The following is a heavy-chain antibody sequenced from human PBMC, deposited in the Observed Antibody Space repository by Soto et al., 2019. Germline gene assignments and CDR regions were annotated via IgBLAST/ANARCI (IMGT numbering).Heavy chain of an antibody. CDR1: GFTFSSYA. CDR3: PKFLGYCSGGSCYSDCYYGMDV. D-gene: IGHD2-15*01. CDR2: ISGSGGST. V-gene: IGHV3-23*01. J-gene: IGHJ6*02. Sequence: GGSLRLSCAASGFTFSSYAMSWVRQAPGKGLEWVSAISGSGGSTYYADSVKGRFTISRDNSKNTLYLQMNSLRAEDTAVYYCPKFLGYCSGGSCYSDCYYGMDVWGQGTRVTVSS.